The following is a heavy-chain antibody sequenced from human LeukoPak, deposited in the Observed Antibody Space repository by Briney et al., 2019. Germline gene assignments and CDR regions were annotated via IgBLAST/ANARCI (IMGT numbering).Heavy chain of an antibody. CDR3: AWGFYGVTLY. J-gene: IGHJ4*02. CDR1: GYTFTSYG. Sequence: ASVKVSCKASGYTFTSYGISLVRQAPGQGLEWMGWISAYNGNTNYAQKLQGRVTMTTDTSTSTACEERRSLCSDERAVYYCAWGFYGVTLYWGEGTLVTVPS. V-gene: IGHV1-18*01. CDR2: ISAYNGNT. D-gene: IGHD2-8*01.